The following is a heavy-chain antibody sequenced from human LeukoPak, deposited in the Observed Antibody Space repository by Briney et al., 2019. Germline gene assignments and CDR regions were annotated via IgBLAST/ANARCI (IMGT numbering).Heavy chain of an antibody. J-gene: IGHJ6*03. CDR1: GFTFSRNW. D-gene: IGHD5-12*01. CDR3: TRANGALRSDHYYYYYYMDV. CDR2: IRSKAYGGTT. Sequence: GGSLRLSCAASGFTFSRNWMSWVRQAPGKGLEWVGFIRSKAYGGTTEYAASVKGRFTISRDDSKSIAYLQMNSLKTEDTAVYYCTRANGALRSDHYYYYYYMDVWGKGTTVTISS. V-gene: IGHV3-49*04.